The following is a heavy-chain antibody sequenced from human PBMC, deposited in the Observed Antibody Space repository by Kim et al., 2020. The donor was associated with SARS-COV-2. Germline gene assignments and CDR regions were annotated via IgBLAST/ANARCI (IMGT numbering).Heavy chain of an antibody. CDR1: ESTFSEYG. V-gene: IGHV3-49*04. J-gene: IGHJ5*02. CDR2: IRAKAFGAST. Sequence: GGSLRLSCTASESTFSEYGMSWVRQAPGMGLEWLGFIRAKAFGASTEYAASVKGRFTISRDDSKNIAYLQLDSLKSEDTAVNYCTKIGDLRTQRWYDPWG. D-gene: IGHD3-3*01. CDR3: TKIGDLRTQRWYDP.